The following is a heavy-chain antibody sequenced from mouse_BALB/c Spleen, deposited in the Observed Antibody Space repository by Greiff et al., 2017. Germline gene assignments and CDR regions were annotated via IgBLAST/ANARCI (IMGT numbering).Heavy chain of an antibody. D-gene: IGHD2-1*01. Sequence: VQLQQPGAELVKPGASVKLSCKASGYTFTSYWMHWVKQRPGQGLEWIGEIDPSDSYTNYNQKFKGKATLTVDKSSSTAYMQLSSLTSEDSAVYYCAKGYLLGYFDYWGQGTTLTVSS. CDR3: AKGYLLGYFDY. J-gene: IGHJ2*01. CDR1: GYTFTSYW. V-gene: IGHV1-69*02. CDR2: IDPSDSYT.